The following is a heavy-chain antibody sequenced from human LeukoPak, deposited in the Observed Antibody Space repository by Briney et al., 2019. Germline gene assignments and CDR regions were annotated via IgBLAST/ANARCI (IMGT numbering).Heavy chain of an antibody. CDR3: AKVNARNEDYGDLLS. Sequence: PGGSLRLSCAASGFTFSSYAMSWVRQAPGKGLEWVSGISWNSGSIGYADSVKGRFTISRDNAKNSLYLQMNSLRAEDTALYYCAKVNARNEDYGDLLSWGQGTLVTVSS. J-gene: IGHJ4*02. D-gene: IGHD4-17*01. CDR1: GFTFSSYA. V-gene: IGHV3-9*01. CDR2: ISWNSGSI.